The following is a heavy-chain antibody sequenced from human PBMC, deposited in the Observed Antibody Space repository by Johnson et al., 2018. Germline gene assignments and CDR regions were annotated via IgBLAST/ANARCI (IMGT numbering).Heavy chain of an antibody. CDR1: EFTFGSYW. Sequence: VQLVQSGGGLVQPGRSLRLSCAASEFTFGSYWMSWVRQAPGKGLEWVANIKQDGNEKYYVDSVKGRFTNTRDNAKNSLYLQINSLSAGDTAVYYCAREADYDESSGYFPDWGQGTMVTVSS. D-gene: IGHD3-22*01. J-gene: IGHJ3*01. CDR3: AREADYDESSGYFPD. V-gene: IGHV3-7*01. CDR2: IKQDGNEK.